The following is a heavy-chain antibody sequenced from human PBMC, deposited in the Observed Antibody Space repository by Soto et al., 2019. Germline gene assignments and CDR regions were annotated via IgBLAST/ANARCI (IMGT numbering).Heavy chain of an antibody. J-gene: IGHJ6*02. CDR2: TYYRSKWYN. CDR1: GDSVSSNSAA. D-gene: IGHD3-3*01. V-gene: IGHV6-1*01. Sequence: SQTLSLTCAISGDSVSSNSAAWNWIRQSPSRGLEWLGRTYYRSKWYNDYAVSVKSRITINPDTSKNQFSLQLNSVTPEDTAVYYCARETQLTMFGVVPYYYYGMDVWGQGTTVTVSS. CDR3: ARETQLTMFGVVPYYYYGMDV.